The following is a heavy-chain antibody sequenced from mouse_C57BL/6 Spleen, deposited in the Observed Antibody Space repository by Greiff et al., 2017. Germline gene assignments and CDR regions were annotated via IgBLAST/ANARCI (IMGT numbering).Heavy chain of an antibody. CDR1: GYTFTSYW. D-gene: IGHD2-5*01. V-gene: IGHV1-52*01. Sequence: QVQLQQPGAELVRPGSSVKLSCKASGYTFTSYWMHWVKQRPIQGLEWIGNIDPSDSETHYNQKFKDKATLTVDKSSSTAYMQLSSLTSGDSAVYYCARMSNEMDYWGQGTSVTVSS. J-gene: IGHJ4*01. CDR3: ARMSNEMDY. CDR2: IDPSDSET.